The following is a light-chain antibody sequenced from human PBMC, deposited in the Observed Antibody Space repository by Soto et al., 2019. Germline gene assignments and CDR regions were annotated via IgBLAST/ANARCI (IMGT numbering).Light chain of an antibody. CDR3: NSYTSSSTYV. V-gene: IGLV2-14*01. CDR1: SSDVGGYNY. Sequence: QSVLTQPPSVSGSPGQSITISCTGTSSDVGGYNYVSWYQQQPGKAPKLMIYEVSNRPSGVSDRFSASKSGNTASLTISGLQTEDEADYFCNSYTSSSTYVFGTGTKLTVL. J-gene: IGLJ1*01. CDR2: EVS.